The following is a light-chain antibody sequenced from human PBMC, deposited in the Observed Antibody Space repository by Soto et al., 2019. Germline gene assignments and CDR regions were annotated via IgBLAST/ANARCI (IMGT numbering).Light chain of an antibody. J-gene: IGKJ3*01. V-gene: IGKV1-33*01. CDR2: GST. CDR3: QHYDIRPPFT. Sequence: DIQMTQSPSSLSASVGARDSITCQASQDIRTSLSWFQQKAGRAPKLLIYGSTNMETGVPSRFRGSGSGRDFSFTISSLQPEDIATLYCQHYDIRPPFTFGPGTKVDIK. CDR1: QDIRTS.